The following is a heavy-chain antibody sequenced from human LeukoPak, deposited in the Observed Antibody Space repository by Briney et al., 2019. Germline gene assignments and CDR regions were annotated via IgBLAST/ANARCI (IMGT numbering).Heavy chain of an antibody. CDR3: ARLAATVVTQNYYYGMDV. J-gene: IGHJ6*02. CDR2: IYYSGST. CDR1: GGSISSYY. D-gene: IGHD4-23*01. Sequence: SETLSLTCTVSGGSISSYYWSWIRQPPGKGLEWIGYIYYSGSTNYNPSLKSRVTISVDTSKNQFSLKLSSVTAADTAVYYCARLAATVVTQNYYYGMDVWGQGTTVTVSS. V-gene: IGHV4-59*08.